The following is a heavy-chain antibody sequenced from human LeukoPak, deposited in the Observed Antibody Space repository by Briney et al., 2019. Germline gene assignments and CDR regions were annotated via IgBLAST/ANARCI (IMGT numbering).Heavy chain of an antibody. V-gene: IGHV3-23*01. CDR3: AKGPETLRYYYDSSGHLDY. J-gene: IGHJ4*02. D-gene: IGHD3-22*01. CDR1: GFPLSSYA. Sequence: GGSLRLSCAVSGFPLSSYAMSWVRQAPGKGLEWVSAISGSGGSTYYADSVKGRFTISRDNSKNTLYLQMNSLRAEDTAVYYCAKGPETLRYYYDSSGHLDYWGQGTLVTVSS. CDR2: ISGSGGST.